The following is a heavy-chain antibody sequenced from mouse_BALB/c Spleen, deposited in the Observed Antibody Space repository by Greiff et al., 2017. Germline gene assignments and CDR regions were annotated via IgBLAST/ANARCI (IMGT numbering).Heavy chain of an antibody. CDR2: ISSGGSYT. CDR3: ASPTMVTSYAMDY. CDR1: GFTFSSYG. J-gene: IGHJ4*01. D-gene: IGHD2-9*01. V-gene: IGHV5-6*01. Sequence: EVKLQESGGDLAKPGGSLKLSCAASGFTFSSYGMSWVRQTPDKRLEWVATISSGGSYTYYPDSVKGRFTISRDNAKNTLYLQMSSLKSEDTAMYYCASPTMVTSYAMDYWGQGTSVTVSS.